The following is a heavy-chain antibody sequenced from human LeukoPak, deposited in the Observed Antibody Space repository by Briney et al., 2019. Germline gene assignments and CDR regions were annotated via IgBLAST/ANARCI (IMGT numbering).Heavy chain of an antibody. V-gene: IGHV3-74*01. J-gene: IGHJ4*02. CDR2: IDTDGSST. Sequence: GGSLRLSCAASRFTFSNNWMHWVRQAPGKGLVWVSRIDTDGSSTYYADSVKGRFTVSRDNAKNTLYLQMNTLRAEDTAVYYCARDWELPGIDYWGQGTLVTVSS. D-gene: IGHD1-26*01. CDR3: ARDWELPGIDY. CDR1: RFTFSNNW.